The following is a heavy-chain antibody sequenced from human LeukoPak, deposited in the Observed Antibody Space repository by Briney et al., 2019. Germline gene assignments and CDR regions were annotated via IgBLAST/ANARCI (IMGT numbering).Heavy chain of an antibody. CDR3: ARGPIVVVVAATGYYFDY. D-gene: IGHD2-15*01. Sequence: GASVKVSCKASVYTFTSYDIKCGRPSPRGGVGWRGWMNTISGNTGYAQKFQGRVTMTRNTSISTAYMDLSSLRSEDTAVYYCARGPIVVVVAATGYYFDYWGQGTLVTVSS. V-gene: IGHV1-8*01. CDR2: MNTISGNT. J-gene: IGHJ4*02. CDR1: VYTFTSYD.